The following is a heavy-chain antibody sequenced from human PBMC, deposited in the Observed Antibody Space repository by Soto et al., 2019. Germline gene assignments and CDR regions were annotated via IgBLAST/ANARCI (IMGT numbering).Heavy chain of an antibody. V-gene: IGHV1-69*13. CDR2: IIPIFGTA. J-gene: IGHJ6*02. D-gene: IGHD1-7*01. Sequence: ASVKVSCKASGGTFSSYAISWVRQAPGQGLEWMGGIIPIFGTANYAQKFQGRVTITADESTSTAYMELSSLRSEDTAVYYCALKLTGTTYYYGMDVWGQGTTVTVSS. CDR1: GGTFSSYA. CDR3: ALKLTGTTYYYGMDV.